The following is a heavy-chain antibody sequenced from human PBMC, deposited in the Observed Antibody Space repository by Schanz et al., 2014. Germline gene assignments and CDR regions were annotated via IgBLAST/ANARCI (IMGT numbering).Heavy chain of an antibody. V-gene: IGHV3-23*01. D-gene: IGHD3-10*01. CDR3: AKGRFGELSAFDI. CDR2: ISDSGDTA. CDR1: GFAFGSYG. Sequence: EVQLLESGGGLVQPGGSLRLSCLASGFAFGSYGMNWLRQAPGKGLEWVSLISDSGDTAYYADSVKGRFTISRDNSKNTLYLQMNSLRAEDTAVYYCAKGRFGELSAFDIWGQGTMVTVSS. J-gene: IGHJ3*02.